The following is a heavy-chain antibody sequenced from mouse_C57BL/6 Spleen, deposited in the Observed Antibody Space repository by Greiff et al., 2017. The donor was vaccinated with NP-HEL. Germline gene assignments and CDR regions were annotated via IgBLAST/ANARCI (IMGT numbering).Heavy chain of an antibody. Sequence: QVQLQQPGAELVKPGASVKLSCKASGYTFTSYWMQWVKQRPGQGLEWIGEIDPSDSYTNYNQKFKGKATLTVDTSSSTAYMQLSSLTSEDSAVYYCARQLRLRGDYWGKGTTLTVSS. D-gene: IGHD3-2*02. CDR3: ARQLRLRGDY. CDR1: GYTFTSYW. CDR2: IDPSDSYT. J-gene: IGHJ2*01. V-gene: IGHV1-50*01.